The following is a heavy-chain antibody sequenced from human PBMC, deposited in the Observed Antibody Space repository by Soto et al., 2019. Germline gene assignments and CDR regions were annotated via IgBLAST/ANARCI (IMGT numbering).Heavy chain of an antibody. J-gene: IGHJ6*02. D-gene: IGHD2-2*01. CDR1: GGSISGYY. Sequence: SETLSLTCTVSGGSISGYYWSWVRQPAGKGLEWVGRIYSDGTTNYSPSLKSRVTMSLDTSKDQFSLHLNSVTAADTAVYYCSRVGCSNSKCYTRGMDVWGQGNTVTVSS. V-gene: IGHV4-4*07. CDR2: IYSDGTT. CDR3: SRVGCSNSKCYTRGMDV.